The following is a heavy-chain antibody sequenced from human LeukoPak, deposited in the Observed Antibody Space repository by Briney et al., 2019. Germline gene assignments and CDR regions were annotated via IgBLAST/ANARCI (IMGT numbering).Heavy chain of an antibody. J-gene: IGHJ5*02. CDR1: GGSFSGYY. CDR2: INHSGST. D-gene: IGHD3-3*01. V-gene: IGHV4-34*01. CDR3: ARVLGGDYDFWSASNDWFDP. Sequence: SETLSLTCAVYGGSFSGYYWSWIRQPPGKGLEWIGEINHSGSTNYNPSLKSRVTISVDTSKNRFSLKLSSVTAADTAVYYCARVLGGDYDFWSASNDWFDPWGQGTLVTVSS.